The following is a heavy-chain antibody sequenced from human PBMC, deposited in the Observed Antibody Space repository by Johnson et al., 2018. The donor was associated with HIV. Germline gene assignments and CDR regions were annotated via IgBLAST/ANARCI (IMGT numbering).Heavy chain of an antibody. V-gene: IGHV3-30-3*01. Sequence: QGQLVESGGGVVQPGRSLRLSCAASGFTFSSYAMHWVRQAPGTGLEWVAVISYDGSNKYYADSVKGRFTISRSNAKNSLYLQVNSLSAEDMTVTRCGRRGGHAFDIWGQGTMVTVSS. J-gene: IGHJ3*02. CDR3: GRRGGHAFDI. CDR2: ISYDGSNK. D-gene: IGHD1-26*01. CDR1: GFTFSSYA.